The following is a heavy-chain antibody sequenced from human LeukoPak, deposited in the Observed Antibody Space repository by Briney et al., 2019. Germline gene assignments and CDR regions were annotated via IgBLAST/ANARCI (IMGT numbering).Heavy chain of an antibody. CDR3: ARHSYGYPNWFDP. CDR1: GGSISSYY. V-gene: IGHV4-59*08. CDR2: IYYSGST. J-gene: IGHJ5*02. D-gene: IGHD5-18*01. Sequence: SETLSLTCTVSGGSISSYYWSWIRQPPGKGLEWIGYIYYSGSTNYNPSLKSRVTISVDTSKNQFSLKLSSVTAADTAVYYCARHSYGYPNWFDPWGQGTLVTVSS.